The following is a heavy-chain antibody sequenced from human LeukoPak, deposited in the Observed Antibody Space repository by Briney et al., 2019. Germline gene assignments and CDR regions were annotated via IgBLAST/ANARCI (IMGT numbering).Heavy chain of an antibody. CDR1: GFIFSRYS. D-gene: IGHD6-13*01. J-gene: IGHJ4*02. CDR3: AKDPFSSDWYGSFDY. Sequence: GGSLRLSCAASGFIFSRYSMSWVRQAPGKGLEWVSAISGSGSGTYYAGSVKGRFTISRGNSKDTLDLQMNSLRAEDTAVYYCAKDPFSSDWYGSFDYWGQGTLVTVSS. CDR2: ISGSGSGT. V-gene: IGHV3-23*01.